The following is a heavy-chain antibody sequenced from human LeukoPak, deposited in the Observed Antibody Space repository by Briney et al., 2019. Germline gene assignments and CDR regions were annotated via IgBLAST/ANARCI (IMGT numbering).Heavy chain of an antibody. J-gene: IGHJ4*02. D-gene: IGHD3-10*01. Sequence: GGSLRLSCAASGFTFSSYGMSWVRQAPGKGLEWVSAISGSGGSTYYADSVKGRFTISRDNSKNTLYLQMNSLRAEDTAVYYCAKASRITMVRGRTDGPTFDYWGQGTLVTVSS. CDR2: ISGSGGST. CDR1: GFTFSSYG. CDR3: AKASRITMVRGRTDGPTFDY. V-gene: IGHV3-23*01.